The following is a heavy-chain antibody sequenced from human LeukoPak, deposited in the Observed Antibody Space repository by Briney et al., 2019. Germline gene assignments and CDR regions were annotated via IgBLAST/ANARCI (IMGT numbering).Heavy chain of an antibody. CDR1: GYRFSTYW. V-gene: IGHV5-51*01. CDR3: ARRGDSSFDY. Sequence: GESLKISCKGSGYRFSTYWIGWVRQMPGKGLEWMGIIYPSDSDTRYSPSFQGQVTISADKSISTAYLQWSSLKASDTAMYYCARRGDSSFDYWGQGILATVSS. D-gene: IGHD4-17*01. J-gene: IGHJ4*02. CDR2: IYPSDSDT.